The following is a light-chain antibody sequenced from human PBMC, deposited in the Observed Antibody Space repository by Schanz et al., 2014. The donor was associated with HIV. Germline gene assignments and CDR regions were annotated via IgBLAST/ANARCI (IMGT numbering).Light chain of an antibody. CDR1: SSNIGAGYD. CDR2: GNN. Sequence: QSVLTQPPSVSGAPGQRVTISCAGSSSNIGAGYDVHWYHHLPGSAPKLLISGNNNRPSGVPDRFSGSKSGTSASLAITGLQAEDEADYYCCSYTTTSTCVFGAGTKLTVL. J-gene: IGLJ1*01. V-gene: IGLV1-40*01. CDR3: CSYTTTSTCV.